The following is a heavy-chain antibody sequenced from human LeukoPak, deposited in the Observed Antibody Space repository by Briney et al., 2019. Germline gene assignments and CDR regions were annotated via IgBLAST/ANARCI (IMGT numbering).Heavy chain of an antibody. V-gene: IGHV3-53*01. CDR1: GFSVSNKY. CDR3: ARDELENYYFDH. Sequence: PGRSLRLSCAASGFSVSNKYMSWVRQAPGKGLEWVSVIYTGGDTYYADSVRGRFTISRDNSKNTLYLQMNSLRAEDTAVYYCARDELENYYFDHWGQGTLVTVSS. J-gene: IGHJ4*02. CDR2: IYTGGDT. D-gene: IGHD1-1*01.